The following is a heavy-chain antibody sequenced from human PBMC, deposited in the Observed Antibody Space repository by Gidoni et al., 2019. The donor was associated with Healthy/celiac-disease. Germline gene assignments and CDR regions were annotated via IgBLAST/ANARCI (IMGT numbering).Heavy chain of an antibody. Sequence: QVQLVESVGGVVQPGRSLRLSCAESGFTFSTYGMHWVRQAPGKGLEWVAVIWYDGSNKYYADSVKGRFTISRDNSKNTLYLQMNSLRAEDTAVYYCARVHFWSGYLDAFDIWGQGTMVTVSS. D-gene: IGHD3-3*02. CDR2: IWYDGSNK. CDR3: ARVHFWSGYLDAFDI. J-gene: IGHJ3*02. V-gene: IGHV3-33*01. CDR1: GFTFSTYG.